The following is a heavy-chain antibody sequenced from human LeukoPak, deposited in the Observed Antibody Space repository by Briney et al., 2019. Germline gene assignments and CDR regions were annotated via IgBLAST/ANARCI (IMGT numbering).Heavy chain of an antibody. CDR2: ISSSSSII. V-gene: IGHV3-48*01. CDR3: AREGYDFWGVYMDV. Sequence: GGSLRLSCAVSGFTFSSYSMNWVRQAPGKGLEWLSHISSSSSIIYYADSVKGRFTISRDNAKNSLYLQMNSVRAEDTAVYYCAREGYDFWGVYMDVWGKGTTVTVSS. D-gene: IGHD3-3*01. J-gene: IGHJ6*03. CDR1: GFTFSSYS.